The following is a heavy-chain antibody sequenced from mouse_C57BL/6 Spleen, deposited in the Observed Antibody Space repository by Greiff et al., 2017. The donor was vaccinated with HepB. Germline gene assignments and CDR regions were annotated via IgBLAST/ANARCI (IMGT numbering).Heavy chain of an antibody. D-gene: IGHD1-1*01. J-gene: IGHJ1*03. CDR3: ARGGLRYYYGSSYDWYFDV. CDR1: GYTFTSYW. CDR2: IDPSDSYT. Sequence: VQLQQPGAELVMPGASVKLSCKASGYTFTSYWMHWVKQRPGQGLEWIGEIDPSDSYTNYNQKFKGKSTLTVDKSSSTAYMQLSSLTSEDSAVYYCARGGLRYYYGSSYDWYFDVWGTGTTVTVSS. V-gene: IGHV1-69*01.